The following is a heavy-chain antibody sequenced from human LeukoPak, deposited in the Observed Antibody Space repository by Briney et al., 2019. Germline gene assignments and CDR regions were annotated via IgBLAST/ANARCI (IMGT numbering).Heavy chain of an antibody. CDR2: IYSDGSA. V-gene: IGHV3-66*01. Sequence: GGSLRLSCAASGITVSNNHITWVRQAPGKGLEWVSFIYSDGSAYYADSVKARFTISRDNSKTTVYLQMDSLRVDDTAVYYCFNYANWGQGTLVTVSS. J-gene: IGHJ4*02. CDR1: GITVSNNH. D-gene: IGHD3-16*01. CDR3: FNYAN.